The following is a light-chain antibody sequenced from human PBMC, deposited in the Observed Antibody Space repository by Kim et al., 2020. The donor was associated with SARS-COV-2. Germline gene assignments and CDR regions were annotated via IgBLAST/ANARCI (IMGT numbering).Light chain of an antibody. Sequence: AWGKQARITCQGDSLRSYYASWYQHKPGQSPVLVIYGKNNRPSGIPDRFSGSSSGNTASLTITGAQAEDEADYYCNSRDSSGNHYVFGTGTKVTVL. V-gene: IGLV3-19*01. CDR2: GKN. CDR3: NSRDSSGNHYV. J-gene: IGLJ1*01. CDR1: SLRSYY.